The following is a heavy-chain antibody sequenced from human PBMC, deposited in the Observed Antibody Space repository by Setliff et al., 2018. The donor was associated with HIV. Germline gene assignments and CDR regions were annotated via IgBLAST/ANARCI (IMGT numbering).Heavy chain of an antibody. CDR2: ISSSGSTI. J-gene: IGHJ3*02. D-gene: IGHD3-22*01. V-gene: IGHV3-48*03. CDR1: GFTFSSYE. Sequence: GGSLRLSCAASGFTFSSYEMNWVRQAPGKGLEWVSYISSSGSTIYYADSVKGRFTISRDNSRSTIYVQMNSLRAEDTAVYYCARDLTTIVTRKVFDIWGQGTKVTVS. CDR3: ARDLTTIVTRKVFDI.